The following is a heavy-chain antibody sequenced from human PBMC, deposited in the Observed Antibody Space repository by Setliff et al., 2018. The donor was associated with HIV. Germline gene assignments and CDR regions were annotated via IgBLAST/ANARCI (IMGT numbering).Heavy chain of an antibody. CDR2: ISHSGST. CDR3: VRENDLLDGFDF. Sequence: SETLSLTCGVSGIPIDRVYSWAWIRQPPGKGLEWIGTISHSGSTHYNSPLQGRISISIDTSKNQFSLQLNSVTPEDTGLYYCVRENDLLDGFDFWGQGTMVTVSS. D-gene: IGHD1-1*01. V-gene: IGHV4-38-2*02. J-gene: IGHJ3*01. CDR1: GIPIDRVYS.